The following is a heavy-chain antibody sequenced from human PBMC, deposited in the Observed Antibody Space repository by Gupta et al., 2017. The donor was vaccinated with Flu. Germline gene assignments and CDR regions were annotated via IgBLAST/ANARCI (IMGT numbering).Heavy chain of an antibody. J-gene: IGHJ4*02. CDR3: ARTYYYDSSGYYSGALDY. CDR2: IIPIFGTA. Sequence: QVQLVQSGAEVKKPGSSVKVSCKASGGTFSSYAISWVRQAPGQGLEWMGGIIPIFGTANYAQKFQGRVTITADKSTSTAYMELSSLRSEDTAVYYCARTYYYDSSGYYSGALDYWGQGTLVTVSS. V-gene: IGHV1-69*06. CDR1: GGTFSSYA. D-gene: IGHD3-22*01.